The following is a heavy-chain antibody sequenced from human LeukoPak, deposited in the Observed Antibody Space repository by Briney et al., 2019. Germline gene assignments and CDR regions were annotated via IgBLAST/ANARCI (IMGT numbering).Heavy chain of an antibody. CDR2: IYSGSST. Sequence: GGSLRLSCAASGFTVSSNYMSWVRQAPGKGLEWVSVIYSGSSTYYADSVKGRFTISRDNSKNTLYLQMNSLRAEDTAVYYCARVAVAGNYFDYWGQGTLVTVSS. V-gene: IGHV3-53*01. D-gene: IGHD6-19*01. CDR3: ARVAVAGNYFDY. J-gene: IGHJ4*02. CDR1: GFTVSSNY.